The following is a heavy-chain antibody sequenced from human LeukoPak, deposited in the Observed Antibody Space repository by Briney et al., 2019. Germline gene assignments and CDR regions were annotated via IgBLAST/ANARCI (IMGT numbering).Heavy chain of an antibody. CDR2: IYNSGST. D-gene: IGHD5-24*01. Sequence: AETLTLPCTVSGGPMNNYYWSWIRQPPGKGLEWIGYIYNSGSTNYNPSLESRVTIFVDTSQNQFVLELSSVTAADNAVYYCATSYGMATILDYWGQGTLVTVSS. V-gene: IGHV4-4*08. J-gene: IGHJ4*02. CDR1: GGPMNNYY. CDR3: ATSYGMATILDY.